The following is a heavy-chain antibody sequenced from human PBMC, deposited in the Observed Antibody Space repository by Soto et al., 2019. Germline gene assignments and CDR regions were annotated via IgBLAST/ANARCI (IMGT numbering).Heavy chain of an antibody. Sequence: ASVKVSCKASGYTFTSYGISWVRQAPGQGLEWMGWISAYNGNTNYAQKLQGRVTMTTDTSTSTAYMELRSLRSDDTAVYYCARGGGYYDFWSGTRGWFDPWGQGTLVTVSS. CDR2: ISAYNGNT. CDR3: ARGGGYYDFWSGTRGWFDP. D-gene: IGHD3-3*01. V-gene: IGHV1-18*01. J-gene: IGHJ5*02. CDR1: GYTFTSYG.